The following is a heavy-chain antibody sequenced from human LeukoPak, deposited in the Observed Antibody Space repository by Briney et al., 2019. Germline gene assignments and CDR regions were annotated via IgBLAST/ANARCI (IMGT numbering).Heavy chain of an antibody. D-gene: IGHD1-26*01. CDR1: GFTFDDYA. Sequence: GRSLRLSCAASGFTFDDYAMHWVRQAPGKGLEWVSGISWNSGSIGYADSVKGRFTISRDNAKNSLYLQTNSLRAEDTALYYCAKDNSGATSGDYYYMDVWGKGTTVTVSS. CDR3: AKDNSGATSGDYYYMDV. CDR2: ISWNSGSI. J-gene: IGHJ6*03. V-gene: IGHV3-9*01.